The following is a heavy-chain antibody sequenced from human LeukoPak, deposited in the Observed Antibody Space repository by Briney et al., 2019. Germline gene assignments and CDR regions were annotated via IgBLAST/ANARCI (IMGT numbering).Heavy chain of an antibody. J-gene: IGHJ3*02. Sequence: SRTPSLTCTVSGGTTTSVAYCWSWIRHHPGKGLEWIVYIYESGGTYYNPALKSRVTISVDTSKNQCSLKLSSVTAADTAVYYCARENRREELLFPDAFDIWRRGTMVGVSS. CDR2: IYESGGT. V-gene: IGHV4-31*03. CDR1: GGTTTSVAYC. D-gene: IGHD2-2*01. CDR3: ARENRREELLFPDAFDI.